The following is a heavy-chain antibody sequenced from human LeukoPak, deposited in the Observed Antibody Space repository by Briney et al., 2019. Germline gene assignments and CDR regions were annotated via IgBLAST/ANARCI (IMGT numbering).Heavy chain of an antibody. CDR1: GVSISRGSYY. V-gene: IGHV4-61*02. Sequence: SETLCLTCTVSGVSISRGSYYGSCIRQPAGKGLEWIGRIYSSGSTNYNPSLKSRVTISVDTSKNQFSLKLSSVTAADTAVYYCARDLVIWAFDIWGQGTMVTVSS. CDR3: ARDLVIWAFDI. CDR2: IYSSGST. J-gene: IGHJ3*02. D-gene: IGHD1-26*01.